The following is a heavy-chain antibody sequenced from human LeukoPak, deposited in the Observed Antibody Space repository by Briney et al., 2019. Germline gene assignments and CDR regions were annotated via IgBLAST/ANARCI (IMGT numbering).Heavy chain of an antibody. CDR1: GFTFSSYW. CDR2: ISYDGSNK. V-gene: IGHV3-30*03. Sequence: GGSLRLSCAASGFTFSSYWRSWVRQAPGKGLEWVAVISYDGSNKYYADSVKGRFTISRDNSKNTLYLQMNSLKTEDTAVYYCTRHPDWGQGTLVTVSS. CDR3: TRHPD. J-gene: IGHJ4*02.